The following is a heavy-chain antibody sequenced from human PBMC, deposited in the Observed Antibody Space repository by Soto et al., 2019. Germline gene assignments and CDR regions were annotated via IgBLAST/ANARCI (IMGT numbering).Heavy chain of an antibody. V-gene: IGHV3-30*19. CDR1: GFTFRSYV. Sequence: QVQLVESGGGVVQPGTSVRVSCVGSGFTFRSYVIHWVRQAPGKGLEWVALTSYDGSNKYYGDSVRGRFTISRDNSRNTVDLQMDSLRVEDTALYYCARWGTTGGLDVWGQGTLVSVSS. D-gene: IGHD3-16*01. CDR3: ARWGTTGGLDV. CDR2: TSYDGSNK. J-gene: IGHJ1*01.